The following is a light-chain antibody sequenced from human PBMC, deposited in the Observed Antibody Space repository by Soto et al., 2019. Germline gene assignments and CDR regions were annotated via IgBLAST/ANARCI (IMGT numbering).Light chain of an antibody. Sequence: QTVVTQEPSLTVSPGGTVTLTCAVYTGAVTSSNYPNWFQQKPGQAPRALIYSTNHKYSWTPARFSGSLLGGKAALTLSGVPPEDEADYYCLLYYGGQLGVFGGGTKVTVL. J-gene: IGLJ2*01. CDR2: STN. CDR3: LLYYGGQLGV. V-gene: IGLV7-43*01. CDR1: TGAVTSSNY.